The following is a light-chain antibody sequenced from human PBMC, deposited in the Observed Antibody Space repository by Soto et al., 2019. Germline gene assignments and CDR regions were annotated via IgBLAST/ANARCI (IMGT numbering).Light chain of an antibody. CDR1: SSDVGIYNY. CDR2: EVT. J-gene: IGLJ1*01. V-gene: IGLV2-14*01. Sequence: QSVLTQPASVSGSPGQSIAISCTGSSSDVGIYNYVSWYQQHPGKVPKLIIYEVTNRPSGVSNRFSGSKSGNTASLTISGLQAEDEADYYCSSYTTSSTRVLGNGTKVTV. CDR3: SSYTTSSTRV.